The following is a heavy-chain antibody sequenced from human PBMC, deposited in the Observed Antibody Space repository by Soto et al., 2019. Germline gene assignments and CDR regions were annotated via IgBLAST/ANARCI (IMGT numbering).Heavy chain of an antibody. Sequence: EVQLVESGGGLVKPGGSLRLSCAASGFTFSNAWMSWVRQAPGKGLEWVGRIKSKTDGGTTDYAAPVKGRFTISRDDSENTLYVQMHSLKTEDTDVYYCTTDLPVPFGGVLDYWGQGTLVTVCS. CDR3: TTDLPVPFGGVLDY. D-gene: IGHD3-16*01. CDR1: GFTFSNAW. V-gene: IGHV3-15*01. J-gene: IGHJ4*02. CDR2: IKSKTDGGTT.